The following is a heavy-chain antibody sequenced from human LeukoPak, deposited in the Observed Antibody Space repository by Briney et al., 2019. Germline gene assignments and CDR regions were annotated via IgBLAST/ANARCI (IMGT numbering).Heavy chain of an antibody. CDR2: IYHSGST. CDR3: ARGGELGATTSLYHY. CDR1: GSSISSGGYS. D-gene: IGHD1-26*01. V-gene: IGHV4-30-2*01. Sequence: SETLSLTCAVSGSSISSGGYSWSWIRQPPGKGLEWIGYIYHSGSTYYNPSLKSRVTISVDTSKNQFSLKLSSVTAADTAVYYCARGGELGATTSLYHYWGQGTLVTVSS. J-gene: IGHJ4*02.